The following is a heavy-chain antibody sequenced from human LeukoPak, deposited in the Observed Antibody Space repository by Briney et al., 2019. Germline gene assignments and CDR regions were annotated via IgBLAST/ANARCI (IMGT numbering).Heavy chain of an antibody. CDR1: GFTFSDYY. Sequence: GGSLRLSCAASGFTFSDYYMSWIRQTPGKGLEWVSYISSRGYTIYYADSVKGRFTISRDNSKNTLYLQMNSLRPDDTAVYYCARVSASGVFDDHWGQGSLVTVSS. CDR2: ISSRGYTI. J-gene: IGHJ5*02. V-gene: IGHV3-11*01. CDR3: ARVSASGVFDDH. D-gene: IGHD3-10*01.